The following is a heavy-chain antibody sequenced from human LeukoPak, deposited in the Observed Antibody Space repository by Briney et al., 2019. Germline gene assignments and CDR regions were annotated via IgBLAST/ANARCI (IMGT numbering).Heavy chain of an antibody. CDR3: ARDPATVTTDPGYMDV. D-gene: IGHD4-11*01. CDR1: GFTFSSYE. CDR2: ISSSGSTI. V-gene: IGHV3-48*03. J-gene: IGHJ6*03. Sequence: PGGSLRLSCAASGFTFSSYEMNWVRQAPGKGLEWVSYISSSGSTIYYADSVKGRFTISRDNAKNSLYLQMNSLRAEDTAVYYCARDPATVTTDPGYMDVWGKGTTVTVSS.